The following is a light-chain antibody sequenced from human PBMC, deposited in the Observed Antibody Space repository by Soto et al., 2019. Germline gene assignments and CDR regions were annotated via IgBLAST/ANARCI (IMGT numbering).Light chain of an antibody. V-gene: IGKV3-20*01. J-gene: IGKJ1*01. CDR3: QQYGSSPWT. CDR2: GAS. Sequence: ETVLTQSPGTLSLSPGERATLSCRASQSIRSNYLAWYRQTPGQAPRLLIYGASNRATGIPDRFSGSGSGTDFTLIISRLEPEDFGLYYCQQYGSSPWTFGQGTKVEIK. CDR1: QSIRSNY.